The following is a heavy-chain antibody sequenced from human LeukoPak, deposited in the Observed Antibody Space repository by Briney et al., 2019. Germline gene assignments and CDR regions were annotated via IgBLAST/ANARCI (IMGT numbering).Heavy chain of an antibody. CDR1: GSTVSNNY. V-gene: IGHV4-39*01. Sequence: GSLRLSCAASGSTVSNNYMSWVRQPPEKGLEWIGSIYYSGSTYYNPSLKSRVTISVDTSKNQFSLKLSSVTAADTAVYYCARHYGPWGQGTLVTVSS. CDR3: ARHYGP. D-gene: IGHD3-16*01. J-gene: IGHJ5*02. CDR2: IYYSGST.